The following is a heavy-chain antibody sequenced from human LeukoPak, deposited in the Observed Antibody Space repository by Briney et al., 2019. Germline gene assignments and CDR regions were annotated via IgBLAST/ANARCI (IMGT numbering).Heavy chain of an antibody. V-gene: IGHV3-23*01. CDR1: GFTFSSYA. J-gene: IGHJ4*02. CDR3: AKDKIVGAIFRFDY. Sequence: GSLRLSCAASGFTFSSYAISWVRQAPGKGLEWVSGISGSGGSTDYADSVKGRFTISRDNSKNTLYLQMNSLRAEDTAVYYCAKDKIVGAIFRFDYWGQGTLVTVSS. D-gene: IGHD1-26*01. CDR2: ISGSGGST.